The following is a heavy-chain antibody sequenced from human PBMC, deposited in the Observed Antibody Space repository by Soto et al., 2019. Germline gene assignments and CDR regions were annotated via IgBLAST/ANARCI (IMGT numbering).Heavy chain of an antibody. Sequence: SVKVSCKTSGYIFTSYAMHWVRQAPGQRLEWMGGIIPIFGTANYAQKFQGRVTITADESTSTAYMELSSLRSEDTAVYYCAREFSNRKAGATLFDYWGQGTLVTVSS. D-gene: IGHD1-26*01. J-gene: IGHJ4*02. CDR3: AREFSNRKAGATLFDY. V-gene: IGHV1-69*13. CDR1: GYIFTSYA. CDR2: IIPIFGTA.